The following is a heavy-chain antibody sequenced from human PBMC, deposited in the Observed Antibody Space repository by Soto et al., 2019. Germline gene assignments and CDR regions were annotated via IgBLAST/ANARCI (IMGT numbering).Heavy chain of an antibody. CDR1: GFTFGDFA. V-gene: IGHV3-20*04. CDR3: ARVGRVGRGNDY. D-gene: IGHD3-16*01. Sequence: GGSLRLSCAVSGFTFGDFAMSWVRQAPGKGLEWVSGINWNGISTSYRDSVKGRFIISRDDAQNSLYLQMNSLRVEDTAVYYCARVGRVGRGNDYWGPGTLVTVSS. CDR2: INWNGIST. J-gene: IGHJ4*02.